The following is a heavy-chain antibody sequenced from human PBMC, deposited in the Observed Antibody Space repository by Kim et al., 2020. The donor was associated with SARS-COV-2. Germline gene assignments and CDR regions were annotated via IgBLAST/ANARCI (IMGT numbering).Heavy chain of an antibody. Sequence: GGSLRLSCAASGFTFSNARMSWVRQAPGKGLEWVGRIKSKTDGGTTDYAAPVKGRFSISRDDSKNTLYLQMNSLKTEDTAVYYCTTECFFYYDTLTGYYLNCGDYWGQGTLVTVSS. D-gene: IGHD3-9*01. CDR3: TTECFFYYDTLTGYYLNCGDY. CDR2: IKSKTDGGTT. J-gene: IGHJ4*02. CDR1: GFTFSNAR. V-gene: IGHV3-15*01.